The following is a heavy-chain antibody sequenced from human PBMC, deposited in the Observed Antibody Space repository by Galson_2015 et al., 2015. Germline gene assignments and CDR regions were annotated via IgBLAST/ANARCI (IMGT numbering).Heavy chain of an antibody. V-gene: IGHV1-18*01. CDR3: ARTSYGFTDAFDI. Sequence: SVKVSCKASGYTFTSYGISWVRQAPGRGLEWMGWISAYNGNTNYAQKLQGRVTMTTDTSTSTAYMELRSLRSDDTAVYYCARTSYGFTDAFDIWGQGTMVTVSS. CDR1: GYTFTSYG. CDR2: ISAYNGNT. J-gene: IGHJ3*02. D-gene: IGHD4-17*01.